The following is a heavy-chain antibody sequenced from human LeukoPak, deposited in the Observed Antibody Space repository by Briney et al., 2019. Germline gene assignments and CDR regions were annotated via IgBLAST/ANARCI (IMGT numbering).Heavy chain of an antibody. D-gene: IGHD3-22*01. Sequence: PGGSLRLSCAASGFTFSSYAMSWVRQAPGKGLEWVSYISSSSSTIYYADSVKGRFTISRDNAKNSLYLQMNSLRAEDTAVYYCARELSNSSGYYGYWGQGTLVTVSS. V-gene: IGHV3-48*04. J-gene: IGHJ4*02. CDR1: GFTFSSYA. CDR3: ARELSNSSGYYGY. CDR2: ISSSSSTI.